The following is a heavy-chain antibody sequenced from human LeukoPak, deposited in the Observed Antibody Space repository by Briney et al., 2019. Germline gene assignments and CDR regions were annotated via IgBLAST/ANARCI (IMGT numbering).Heavy chain of an antibody. CDR2: ISGSGGST. CDR1: GFTFNNYA. Sequence: AGGSLRLSCAASGFTFNNYAMSWVRQAPGKGLEWVSAISGSGGSTYYADSVKGRFTISRDNSKNTLYLQMNSLRAEDTAVYYCAKFLPTHIVVANYYFDYWGQGTLVTVSS. D-gene: IGHD2-21*01. CDR3: AKFLPTHIVVANYYFDY. V-gene: IGHV3-23*01. J-gene: IGHJ4*02.